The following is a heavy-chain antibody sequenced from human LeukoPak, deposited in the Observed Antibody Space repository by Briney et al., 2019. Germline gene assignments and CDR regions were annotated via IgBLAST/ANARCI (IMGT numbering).Heavy chain of an antibody. CDR1: GGSISSYY. CDR2: ISYSGST. CDR3: AKSYGSGNYFDS. D-gene: IGHD3-10*01. Sequence: PSETLSLTCTVSGGSISSYYWSWIRQPPGKGLEWIGYISYSGSTNYNPSLKSRVTISIETSKNKFSLKLRSVTAADTAVYYCAKSYGSGNYFDSWGQGTLVTVSS. V-gene: IGHV4-59*01. J-gene: IGHJ4*02.